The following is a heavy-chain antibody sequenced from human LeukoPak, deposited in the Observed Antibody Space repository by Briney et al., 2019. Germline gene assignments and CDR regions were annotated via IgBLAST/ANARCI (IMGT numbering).Heavy chain of an antibody. CDR2: IYYSGST. Sequence: SETLSLTCTVSGGSISSYYWSWIRQPPGKGLEWIGSIYYSGSTYYNPSLKSRVTISVDTSKNQFSLKLSSVTAADTAVYYCARGIPYDSTDYWGQGTLVTVSS. D-gene: IGHD3-22*01. V-gene: IGHV4-39*01. J-gene: IGHJ4*02. CDR3: ARGIPYDSTDY. CDR1: GGSISSYY.